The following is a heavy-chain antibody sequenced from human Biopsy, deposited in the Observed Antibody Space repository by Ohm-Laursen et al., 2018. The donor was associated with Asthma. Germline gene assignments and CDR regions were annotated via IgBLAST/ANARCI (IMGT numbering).Heavy chain of an antibody. CDR2: VNTGNGDT. Sequence: SVKVSCKPSGYNFISFVIHWVRQAPGQRLEWMGWVNTGNGDTKYSQKFQGRVTITRDTSASTAYMELRSLRSEDTATYYCARTYYDFLTGQVKDVFGVWGQGTMVTVSS. J-gene: IGHJ3*01. CDR1: GYNFISFV. V-gene: IGHV1-3*04. D-gene: IGHD3-9*01. CDR3: ARTYYDFLTGQVKDVFGV.